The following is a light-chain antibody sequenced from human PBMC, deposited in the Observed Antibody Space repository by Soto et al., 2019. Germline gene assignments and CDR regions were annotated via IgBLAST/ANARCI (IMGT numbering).Light chain of an antibody. J-gene: IGKJ4*01. CDR1: QSLLHSNGYNY. CDR3: MQALQTPLT. CDR2: LGS. V-gene: IGKV2-28*01. Sequence: DIAMTQSPLSLPVTPGEPASISCRSSQSLLHSNGYNYSDWYLQKPGQSPQLLIYLGSNRASGVPDRFSGSGSGTDFTLKISRVEAEDVGVYYCMQALQTPLTFGGGTKVEIK.